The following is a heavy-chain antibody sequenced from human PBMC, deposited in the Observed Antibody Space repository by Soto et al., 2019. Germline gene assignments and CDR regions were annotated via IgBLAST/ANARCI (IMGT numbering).Heavy chain of an antibody. CDR1: RFTFSSYA. D-gene: IGHD3-9*01. V-gene: IGHV3-23*01. J-gene: IGHJ6*03. Sequence: LRLSCAASRFTFSSYAMSWVRQAPGKGLEWVPVSGSGGIRHYADSVKGRFPISRDNSKNTLYLHMTSLSAEDTAIFYCAKDWDYDILTGYYMSLYYYYMDVWGKGTTVTVSS. CDR2: SGSGGIR. CDR3: AKDWDYDILTGYYMSLYYYYMDV.